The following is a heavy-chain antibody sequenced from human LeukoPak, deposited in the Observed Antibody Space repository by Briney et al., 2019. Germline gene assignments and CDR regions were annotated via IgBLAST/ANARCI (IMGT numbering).Heavy chain of an antibody. CDR3: ARDHDGYNGYYFDY. D-gene: IGHD5-24*01. Sequence: PGGSLRLSCAASGFNFSSYSMNWVRQAPGKGLERVTYISSSSSTIYYADSVKGRFTISRDNAKNSLYLQMNSLRAEDTAVYYCARDHDGYNGYYFDYWGQGTLVTVSS. CDR2: ISSSSSTI. CDR1: GFNFSSYS. V-gene: IGHV3-48*04. J-gene: IGHJ4*02.